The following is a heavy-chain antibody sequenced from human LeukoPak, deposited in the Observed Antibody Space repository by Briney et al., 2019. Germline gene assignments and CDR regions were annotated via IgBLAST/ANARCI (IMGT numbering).Heavy chain of an antibody. CDR3: ARDGPSDFFDY. CDR1: GGSISGYY. D-gene: IGHD3-3*01. J-gene: IGHJ4*02. V-gene: IGHV4-4*07. Sequence: PSETLSLTCTVSGGSISGYYWSWIRQPAGKGLEWIGRIYTSGGTNYNPSLKSRVTISLDKSKNQFSLKLSSVTAADTAVYYCARDGPSDFFDYWGQGTLVTVSS. CDR2: IYTSGGT.